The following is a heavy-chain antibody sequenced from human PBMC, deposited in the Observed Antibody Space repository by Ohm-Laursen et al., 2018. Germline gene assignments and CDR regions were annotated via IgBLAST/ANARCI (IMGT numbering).Heavy chain of an antibody. CDR2: IYWDDDK. CDR3: ALSYGSSPNTY. CDR1: GFSLSTSGMC. Sequence: PTQTLTLTCTFSGFSLSTSGMCVSWIRQPPGKALEWLALIYWDDDKRYSPSLKSRLTITKDTSKNQVVLTMTNMNPVDTATYYCALSYGSSPNTYWGQGTLVTVSS. J-gene: IGHJ4*02. D-gene: IGHD6-6*01. V-gene: IGHV2-5*08.